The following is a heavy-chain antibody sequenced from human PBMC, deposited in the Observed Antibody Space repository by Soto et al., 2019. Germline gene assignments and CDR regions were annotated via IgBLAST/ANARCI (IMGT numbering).Heavy chain of an antibody. CDR3: STHSFDNPVDH. CDR2: IKSKIDGGTT. V-gene: IGHV3-15*01. J-gene: IGHJ5*02. CDR1: GFSFSSAW. Sequence: PGGSRRLSCAASGFSFSSAWMSWVRQTPEKGLEWVGRIKSKIDGGTTDYAAPVKGRFTISRDDSENTLYLQMNSLKTEDTAVYYYSTHSFDNPVDHWGQGTLVPVSS. D-gene: IGHD1-26*01.